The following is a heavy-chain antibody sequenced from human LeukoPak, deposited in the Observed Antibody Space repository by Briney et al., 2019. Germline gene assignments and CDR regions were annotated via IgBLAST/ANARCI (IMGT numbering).Heavy chain of an antibody. D-gene: IGHD3-22*01. CDR1: GYSISSGYY. Sequence: SETLSLTCTVSGYSISSGYYWGWIRQPPGKGLEWIGSIYYSGSTYYNPSLKSRVTISVDTSKNQFSLKLSSVTAADTAVYYCARARNYYDSSGFYYEGDAFDIWGQGTMVTVSS. CDR3: ARARNYYDSSGFYYEGDAFDI. J-gene: IGHJ3*02. V-gene: IGHV4-38-2*02. CDR2: IYYSGST.